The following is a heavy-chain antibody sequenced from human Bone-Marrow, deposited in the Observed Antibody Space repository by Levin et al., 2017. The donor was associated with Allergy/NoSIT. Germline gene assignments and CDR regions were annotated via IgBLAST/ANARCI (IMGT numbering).Heavy chain of an antibody. J-gene: IGHJ5*01. V-gene: IGHV3-23*01. Sequence: GGSLRLSCAASGFAFSNYVMHWVRQAPREGLEWVSSINSNGGNTYYADSVKGRFTISRDNSKNALYLEMTSLRVEDTAIYYCVTHWGKVGEGDSWGQGTLVTVSS. D-gene: IGHD3-16*01. CDR2: INSNGGNT. CDR1: GFAFSNYV. CDR3: VTHWGKVGEGDS.